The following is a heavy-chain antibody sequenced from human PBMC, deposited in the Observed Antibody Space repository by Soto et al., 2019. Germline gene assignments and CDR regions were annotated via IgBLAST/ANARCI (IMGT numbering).Heavy chain of an antibody. J-gene: IGHJ5*01. V-gene: IGHV3-30*18. CDR3: SKLVFDHCWGLAFHP. D-gene: IGHD3-9*01. Sequence: QVQLVESGGGVVQPGRSLRLSCAASGFTFRTYGMHWVRQAPGKGLEWVAVISNDGSEKYFADSVKGRFAVSRDNSKNLLFLQKNSLRDYDTGGYYWSKLVFDHCWGLAFHPWGPGTLVTVSS. CDR2: ISNDGSEK. CDR1: GFTFRTYG.